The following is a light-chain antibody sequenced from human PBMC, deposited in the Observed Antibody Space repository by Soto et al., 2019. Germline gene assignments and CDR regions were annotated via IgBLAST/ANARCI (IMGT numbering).Light chain of an antibody. CDR2: GVS. V-gene: IGLV2-14*01. CDR1: SRDVGGYNS. CDR3: CSYTGGATGV. Sequence: QSALTQPASVSGSPGQSITISCTGTSRDVGGYNSVSWFQQHPGKAPKLMIYGVSSRPSGVSNRFSGSKSGNTASLTISGLQAEDEAYYYCCSYTGGATGVFGGGTQLTVL. J-gene: IGLJ3*02.